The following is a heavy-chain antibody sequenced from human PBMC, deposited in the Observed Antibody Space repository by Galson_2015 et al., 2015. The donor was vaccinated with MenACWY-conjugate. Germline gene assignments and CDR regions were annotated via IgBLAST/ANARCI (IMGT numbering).Heavy chain of an antibody. CDR3: VRAVNGDADY. D-gene: IGHD2-21*02. Sequence: SLRLSCAGSGFIFSSHGMHWVRQLPGEGLIWVSRMNGDGSIIDYADSVKGRFTTSRDNAKNMVFLQMNRLRAEDTAVYYCVRAVNGDADYWGQGTLVTVSS. CDR2: MNGDGSII. CDR1: GFIFSSHG. V-gene: IGHV3-74*01. J-gene: IGHJ4*02.